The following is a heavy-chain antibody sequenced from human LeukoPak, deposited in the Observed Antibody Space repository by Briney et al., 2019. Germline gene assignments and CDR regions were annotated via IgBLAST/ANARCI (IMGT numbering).Heavy chain of an antibody. CDR1: GFTFSSYW. V-gene: IGHV3-74*01. CDR3: AFGGGPTITS. Sequence: GGSLRLSCAASGFTFSSYWMHWVRHVPGKGLVWVSRINSDGSFTSYADSVKGRFTISRDNAENTLYLQMNSLRAEDTAFYYCAFGGGPTITSWGQGTLVTVSS. CDR2: INSDGSFT. J-gene: IGHJ5*02. D-gene: IGHD4-11*01.